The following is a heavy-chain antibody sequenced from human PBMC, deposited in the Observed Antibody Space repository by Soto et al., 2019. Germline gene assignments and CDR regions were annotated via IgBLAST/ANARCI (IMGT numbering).Heavy chain of an antibody. J-gene: IGHJ4*02. CDR2: IIPIFGTA. V-gene: IGHV1-69*13. CDR1: GGTFSSYA. Sequence: SVKVSCKASGGTFSSYAISWVRQAPGQGLEWMGGIIPIFGTANYAQKFQGRVTITADESTSTAYMELSSLRSEGTAVYYCARANNCSGGSCYGKFDYWGQGTLVTVSS. CDR3: ARANNCSGGSCYGKFDY. D-gene: IGHD2-15*01.